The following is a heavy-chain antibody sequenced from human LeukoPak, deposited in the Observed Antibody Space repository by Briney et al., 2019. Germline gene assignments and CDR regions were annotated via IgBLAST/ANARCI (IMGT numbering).Heavy chain of an antibody. CDR1: GYPFIDYY. CDR3: ARGRGDYYGSSGNWFDP. D-gene: IGHD3-22*01. V-gene: IGHV1-18*04. CDR2: ISANNGNT. J-gene: IGHJ5*02. Sequence: ASVKVSCKASGYPFIDYYLHWVRQAPGQGLEWMGWISANNGNTNYAQKFQGRVTMTTDTSTTTAYMELRSLRSDDTAVYYCARGRGDYYGSSGNWFDPWGQGALVTVSS.